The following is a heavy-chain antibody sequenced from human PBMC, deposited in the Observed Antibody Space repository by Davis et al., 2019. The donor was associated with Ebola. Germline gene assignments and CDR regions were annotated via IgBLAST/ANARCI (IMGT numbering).Heavy chain of an antibody. J-gene: IGHJ6*02. CDR2: TYYSSKWYP. CDR3: ARGWWKSGMDV. D-gene: IGHD6-19*01. Sequence: PSETLSLTCAISGDSVSGGSGGWNWLRQSPSRGLEWLGRTYYSSKWYPNYATNVKSRITINPDTSKNQFSLQLNSVTPEDTAIYYCARGWWKSGMDVWGQGTTVTVSS. CDR1: GDSVSGGSGG. V-gene: IGHV6-1*01.